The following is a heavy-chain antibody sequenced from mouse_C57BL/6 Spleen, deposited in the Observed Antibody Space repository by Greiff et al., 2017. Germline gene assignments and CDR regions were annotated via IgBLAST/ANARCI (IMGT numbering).Heavy chain of an antibody. V-gene: IGHV3-6*01. Sequence: EVHLVESGPGLVKPSQSLSLTCSVTGYSITSGYYWNWIRQFPGNKLEWMGYISYDGSNNYNPSLKNRISITRDTSKNQFFLKLNSVTTEDTATYYCALYYDYDGTAWFAYWGQGTLVTVSA. CDR3: ALYYDYDGTAWFAY. CDR1: GYSITSGYY. D-gene: IGHD2-4*01. J-gene: IGHJ3*01. CDR2: ISYDGSN.